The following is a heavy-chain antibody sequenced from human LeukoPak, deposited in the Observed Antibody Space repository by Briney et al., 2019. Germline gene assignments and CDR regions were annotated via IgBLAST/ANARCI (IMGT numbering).Heavy chain of an antibody. CDR1: GGSISSYY. CDR3: ARGNPVKGHDFWSGYSSPGMDV. V-gene: IGHV4-59*01. CDR2: IYFTGST. Sequence: SETLSLTCSVSGGSISSYYWSWIRQPPGKGLQWIGYIYFTGSTKYNPTLGSRVTISVDTSKNQLSLQLSSVTAADTAIYYCARGNPVKGHDFWSGYSSPGMDVWGKGTTVTVSS. D-gene: IGHD3-3*01. J-gene: IGHJ6*04.